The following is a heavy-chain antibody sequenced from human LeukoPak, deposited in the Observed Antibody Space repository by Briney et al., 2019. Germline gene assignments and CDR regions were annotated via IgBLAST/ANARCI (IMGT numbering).Heavy chain of an antibody. V-gene: IGHV1-69*04. CDR2: IIPIFGIA. J-gene: IGHJ4*02. CDR3: VYGYSSGWEYFDY. CDR1: GGTFSSYA. Sequence: SVKVSCKASGGTFSSYAISWVRQAPGQGLEWMGRIIPIFGIANYAQKFQVRVTITADKSTSTAYMELSSLRSEDTAVYYCVYGYSSGWEYFDYWGQGTLVTVSS. D-gene: IGHD6-19*01.